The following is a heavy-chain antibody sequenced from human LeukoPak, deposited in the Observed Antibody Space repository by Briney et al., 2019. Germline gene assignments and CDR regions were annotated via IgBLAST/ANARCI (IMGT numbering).Heavy chain of an antibody. D-gene: IGHD2-15*01. V-gene: IGHV3-9*01. CDR2: ISWNSGSI. CDR3: ARVYCSGGSCYQYYYYYGMDV. Sequence: GGSLRLSCAASGFTFSSYAMHWVRQAPGKGLEWVSGISWNSGSIGYADSVKGRFTISRDNAKNSLYLQMNSLRAEDTAVYYCARVYCSGGSCYQYYYYYGMDVWGQGTTVTVSS. CDR1: GFTFSSYA. J-gene: IGHJ6*02.